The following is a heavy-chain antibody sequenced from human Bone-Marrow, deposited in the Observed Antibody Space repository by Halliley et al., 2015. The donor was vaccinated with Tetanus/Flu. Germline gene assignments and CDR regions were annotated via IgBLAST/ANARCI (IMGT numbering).Heavy chain of an antibody. CDR2: T. CDR3: ARGSDYYDSSGYYTPTHYYFDY. V-gene: IGHV4-59*09. D-gene: IGHD3-22*01. J-gene: IGHJ4*02. Sequence: TKYNPPLKGRVPISLNTSKNQFSLKMSSVTAADTAVYYCARGSDYYDSSGYYTPTHYYFDYWGQGTLVTVSS.